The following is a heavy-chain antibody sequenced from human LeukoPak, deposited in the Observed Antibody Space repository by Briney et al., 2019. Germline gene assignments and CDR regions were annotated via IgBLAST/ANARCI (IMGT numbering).Heavy chain of an antibody. V-gene: IGHV3-23*01. CDR3: AGELRHTSSYSY. Sequence: PGGSLRLSCAASGFTFSNYAMSWVRQAPGKGLEWVSAFSPSGGGTYYADSVKGRFTISRDNSKNTLYLQVNSLRADDTAVYYCAGELRHTSSYSYWGRGTLVTVSS. J-gene: IGHJ4*02. D-gene: IGHD2-2*01. CDR2: FSPSGGGT. CDR1: GFTFSNYA.